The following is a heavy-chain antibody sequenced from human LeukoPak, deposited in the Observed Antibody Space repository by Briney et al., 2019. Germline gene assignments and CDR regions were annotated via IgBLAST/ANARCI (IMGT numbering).Heavy chain of an antibody. J-gene: IGHJ5*02. Sequence: GGSLRLSCAASGFTFSTSAMTWVRQAPGKGLEMVSGIYGDDDKTVYGDAVKGRFTISRDNSKNTLFLQMNSLRADDTAVYYCAKTQGYYDAWGQGALVTVSS. D-gene: IGHD2-15*01. CDR1: GFTFSTSA. CDR3: AKTQGYYDA. CDR2: IYGDDDKT. V-gene: IGHV3-23*01.